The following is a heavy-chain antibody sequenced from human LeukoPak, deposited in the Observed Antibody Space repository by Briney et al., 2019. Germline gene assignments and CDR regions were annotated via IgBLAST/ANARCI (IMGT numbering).Heavy chain of an antibody. Sequence: GGSLRLSCAACGFTVTTKSMAWVRQAPGRGLEWVSVFYSPGSTYYADSVHGRFTISRDNSLNTLFLQMNSLRVEDTAVYYCANARESCIGSTCYEYFHHWGQGTPLTVSS. J-gene: IGHJ1*01. CDR3: ANARESCIGSTCYEYFHH. CDR2: FYSPGST. V-gene: IGHV3-53*01. D-gene: IGHD2-2*01. CDR1: GFTVTTKS.